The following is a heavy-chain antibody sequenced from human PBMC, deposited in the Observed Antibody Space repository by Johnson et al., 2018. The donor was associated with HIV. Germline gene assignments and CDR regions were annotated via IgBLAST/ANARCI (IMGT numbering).Heavy chain of an antibody. D-gene: IGHD1-26*01. CDR2: IYSGGST. Sequence: EVQLVESGGGLVQPGRSLRLSCAASGFSFDDYAMHWVRQAPGKGLEWVSVIYSGGSTYYADSVKGRFTISRDISKDTLYLQMNSLRAEDTAVYYCARVRVGAFDIWGQGTMVTVSS. V-gene: IGHV3-66*02. J-gene: IGHJ3*02. CDR1: GFSFDDYA. CDR3: ARVRVGAFDI.